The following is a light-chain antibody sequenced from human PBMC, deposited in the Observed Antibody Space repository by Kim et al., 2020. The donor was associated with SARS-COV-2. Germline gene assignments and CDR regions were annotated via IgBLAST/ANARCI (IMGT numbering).Light chain of an antibody. V-gene: IGKV1-39*01. J-gene: IGKJ1*01. Sequence: ASVGDRVTITCRASQSISSYLNWYQQKPGRAPKLLIYAASSLQSGVPSRFSGSGSGTDFTLTISSLQPEDFATYYCQQSYSTPRTFGQGTKVDIK. CDR1: QSISSY. CDR2: AAS. CDR3: QQSYSTPRT.